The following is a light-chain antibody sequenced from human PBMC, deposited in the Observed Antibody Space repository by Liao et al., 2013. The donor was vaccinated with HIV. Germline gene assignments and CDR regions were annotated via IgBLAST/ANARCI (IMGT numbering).Light chain of an antibody. CDR3: YCAADTNRV. CDR2: KDS. CDR1: ALPKQY. V-gene: IGLV3-27*01. Sequence: SYELTQPPSLSLSPGQTARITCSGDALPKQYAYWYQQKPGRAPVLVIYKDSERPSGIPERFSGSSSGTTVTLTISGAQVEDEADYYCYCAADTNRVFGGGTKLTVL. J-gene: IGLJ3*02.